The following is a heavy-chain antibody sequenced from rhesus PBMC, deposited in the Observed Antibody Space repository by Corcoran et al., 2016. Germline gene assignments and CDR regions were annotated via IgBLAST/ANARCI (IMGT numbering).Heavy chain of an antibody. CDR2: IYAGGGST. CDR1: GASIRNKY. V-gene: IGHV4S2*01. CDR3: AKAPYEDDFGYYFDSLDV. D-gene: IGHD3-9*01. Sequence: QVQLQESGPGLVKPSETLPLTCAVSGASIRNKYLSWIRQAPGKGLEWIGRIYAGGGSTDYNPSLKSRVTISIDTSKNQFSLKLTSVTAADTAVYYCAKAPYEDDFGYYFDSLDVWGRGVLVTVSS. J-gene: IGHJ5-2*02.